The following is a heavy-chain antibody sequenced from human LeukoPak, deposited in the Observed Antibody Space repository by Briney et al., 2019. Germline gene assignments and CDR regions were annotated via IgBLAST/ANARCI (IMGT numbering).Heavy chain of an antibody. Sequence: ASVKVSCKASGYTFTSYGISWVRQAPGQGLEWMGWISAYNGNTNYAQKLQGRVTMTTDTSTSTAYMELRSLRSDDTAVYYCARDRGGGYYDRNFDYWGQGTLVTVSS. CDR2: ISAYNGNT. CDR3: ARDRGGGYYDRNFDY. J-gene: IGHJ4*02. CDR1: GYTFTSYG. D-gene: IGHD1-26*01. V-gene: IGHV1-18*01.